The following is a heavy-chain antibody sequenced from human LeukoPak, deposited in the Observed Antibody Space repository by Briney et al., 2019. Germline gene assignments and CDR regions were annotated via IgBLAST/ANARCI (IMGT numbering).Heavy chain of an antibody. CDR2: INPNSGGT. Sequence: ASVKVSCKASGYTFTGYYMHWVRQAPGQGLDWMGRINPNSGGTNYAQKFQGRVTMTRDTSISTAYMELSRLRSDDTAVYYCARAQDIVLGFEGYYYYGMDVWGQGTTVTVSS. CDR3: ARAQDIVLGFEGYYYYGMDV. J-gene: IGHJ6*02. V-gene: IGHV1-2*06. CDR1: GYTFTGYY. D-gene: IGHD2-8*01.